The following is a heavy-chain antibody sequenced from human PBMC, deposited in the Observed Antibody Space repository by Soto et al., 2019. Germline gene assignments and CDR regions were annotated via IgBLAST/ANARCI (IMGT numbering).Heavy chain of an antibody. V-gene: IGHV3-30*19. D-gene: IGHD3-22*01. CDR3: ARDIGYYYDSSGSLDY. J-gene: IGHJ4*02. Sequence: GSLRISCASSGFPFSSYGMHWVRQAPGKGLEWVAVISYDGSNKYYADSVKGRFTISRDNSKNTLYLQMNSLRAEDTAVYYCARDIGYYYDSSGSLDYWGQGTLVTVSS. CDR2: ISYDGSNK. CDR1: GFPFSSYG.